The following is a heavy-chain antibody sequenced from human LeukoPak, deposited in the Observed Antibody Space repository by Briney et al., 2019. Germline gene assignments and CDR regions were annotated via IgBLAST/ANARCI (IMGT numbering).Heavy chain of an antibody. CDR3: AKRSMVRGNYGMDV. CDR2: ISGSGGST. V-gene: IGHV3-23*01. CDR1: GFTFSSYS. J-gene: IGHJ6*02. D-gene: IGHD3-10*01. Sequence: PGGSLRLSCAASGFTFSSYSMNWVRQAPGKGLEWVSAISGSGGSTYYADSVKGRFTISRDNSKNTLYLQMNSLRAEDTAVYYCAKRSMVRGNYGMDVWGQGTTVTVSS.